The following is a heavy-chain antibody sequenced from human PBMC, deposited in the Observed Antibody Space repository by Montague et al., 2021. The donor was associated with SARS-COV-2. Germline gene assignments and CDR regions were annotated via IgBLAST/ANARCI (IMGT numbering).Heavy chain of an antibody. V-gene: IGHV4-59*01. CDR2: IFRSGAT. CDR1: GGSISSYY. CDR3: ARTSRGSRYFYGVDV. J-gene: IGHJ6*02. Sequence: SETLSLTCTVSGGSISSYYWSWIRQPPGMGLEWIGYIFRSGATNYNPPLKSRVIISLDTSKSQFSLRPSSVTAADTAIYYCARTSRGSRYFYGVDVWGQGTTVTVSS. D-gene: IGHD3-10*01.